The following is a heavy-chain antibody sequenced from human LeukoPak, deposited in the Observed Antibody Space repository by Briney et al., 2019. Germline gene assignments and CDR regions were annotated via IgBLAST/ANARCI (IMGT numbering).Heavy chain of an antibody. V-gene: IGHV4-34*09. CDR3: AREARGMTTNAHDAFDI. Sequence: PSETLSLTCAVYGGSFSGYYWSWIRQFPGKGLEWIGYIYHSGSTYYNPSLKSRLFISVDTSKNQFSLKLTSLTAADTAVYYCAREARGMTTNAHDAFDIWGQGTMVTVSS. J-gene: IGHJ3*02. D-gene: IGHD4-4*01. CDR2: IYHSGST. CDR1: GGSFSGYY.